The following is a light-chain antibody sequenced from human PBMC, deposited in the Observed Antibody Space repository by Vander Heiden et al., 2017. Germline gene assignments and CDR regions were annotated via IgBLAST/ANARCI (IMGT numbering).Light chain of an antibody. CDR2: EDD. V-gene: IGLV6-57*04. CDR1: SGGIAFNY. J-gene: IGLJ2*01. CDR3: QSYESDNVV. Sequence: NFMLTQPHSVSGSPGETVTISCTRSSGGIAFNYVHWYQQRPGSAPTTVIYEDDQRPAGVPDRFSGSIDSSSNSASLTISGLMTEDEADYYCQSYESDNVVFGGGTKLTVL.